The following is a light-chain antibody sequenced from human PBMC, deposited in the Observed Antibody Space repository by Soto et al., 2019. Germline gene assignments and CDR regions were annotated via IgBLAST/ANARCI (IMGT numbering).Light chain of an antibody. V-gene: IGKV3-15*01. J-gene: IGKJ4*01. Sequence: EIVMTQSPAPLSVSPGERATLSCRASPSVGTYLAWYQQKPGQTPRLLIFGASTSATGIPARFSGSGSGSEFTLTISSLQSEDFAVYSCQQYSVWPLVTFGGGTKVEIK. CDR1: PSVGTY. CDR2: GAS. CDR3: QQYSVWPLVT.